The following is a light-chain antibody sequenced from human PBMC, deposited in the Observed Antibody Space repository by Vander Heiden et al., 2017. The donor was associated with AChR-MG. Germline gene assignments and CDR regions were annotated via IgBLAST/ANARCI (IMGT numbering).Light chain of an antibody. J-gene: IGLJ2*01. CDR2: LNSDGSH. CDR3: QTWGAGIVV. V-gene: IGLV4-69*02. Sequence: QLVVTPSPSASASLGASVNLTSTLSSCHNTHPIAWQQLQAQRGPRYLMILNSDGSHNRGDGIPDRFSGSSSGAERYLTISSLQSEDEADYFCQTWGAGIVVFGGGTKLTVL. CDR1: SCHNTHP.